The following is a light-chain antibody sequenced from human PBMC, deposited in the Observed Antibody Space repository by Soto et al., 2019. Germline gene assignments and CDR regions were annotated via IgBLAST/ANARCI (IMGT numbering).Light chain of an antibody. CDR2: GAS. V-gene: IGKV1-9*01. Sequence: DIPLTQSPSFLSASVGDRVTITCRASQGIRSYLAWYQQRPGKVPELLIYGASTLRPGGASRFSGSGSGTEFTLTISSLQPEDFATYFCQQLNTFPPFFTFGPGTKVDIK. J-gene: IGKJ3*01. CDR3: QQLNTFPPFFT. CDR1: QGIRSY.